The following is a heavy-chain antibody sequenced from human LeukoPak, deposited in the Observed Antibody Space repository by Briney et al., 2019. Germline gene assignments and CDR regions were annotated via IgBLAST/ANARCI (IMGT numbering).Heavy chain of an antibody. D-gene: IGHD3-3*01. Sequence: PSETLSLTCAVSGGSISSGGYYWSWIRQPPGKGLEWIGYIYHSGSTYYNPSLKSRVTISVDRSKNQFSLKLSSVTAADTAVYYCARDPFTPKRFLEWTFAFDIWGQGTMVTVSS. CDR1: GGSISSGGYY. V-gene: IGHV4-30-2*01. CDR3: ARDPFTPKRFLEWTFAFDI. J-gene: IGHJ3*02. CDR2: IYHSGST.